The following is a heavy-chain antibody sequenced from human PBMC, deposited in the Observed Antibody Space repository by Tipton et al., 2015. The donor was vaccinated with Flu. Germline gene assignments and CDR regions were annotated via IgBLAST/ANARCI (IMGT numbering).Heavy chain of an antibody. Sequence: TLSLTCAVYGGSFSGYYWSWIRQPPGKGLEWIGEINHSGSTNYNPSLKSRATISVDTSKNQFSLKLSSVTAADTAVYYCARHPRAYYDFWSGYNKGGYYYGMDVWGQGTTVTVSS. D-gene: IGHD3-3*01. J-gene: IGHJ6*02. CDR1: GGSFSGYY. V-gene: IGHV4-34*01. CDR2: INHSGST. CDR3: ARHPRAYYDFWSGYNKGGYYYGMDV.